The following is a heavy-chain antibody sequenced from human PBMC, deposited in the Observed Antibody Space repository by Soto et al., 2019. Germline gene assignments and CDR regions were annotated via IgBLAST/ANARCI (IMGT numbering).Heavy chain of an antibody. D-gene: IGHD6-13*01. J-gene: IGHJ6*02. CDR3: AITKREVIAAAVTARYGMDV. Sequence: QVQLVQSGAEVKKPGASVKVSCKASGYTFISYGISWVRQAPGQGLEWMGWISAYNGNKNYAQQFQGRGTMSPDTSKSTACMELRSLRSDDTAVDYCAITKREVIAAAVTARYGMDVWGQGTTVTVSS. V-gene: IGHV1-18*01. CDR2: ISAYNGNK. CDR1: GYTFISYG.